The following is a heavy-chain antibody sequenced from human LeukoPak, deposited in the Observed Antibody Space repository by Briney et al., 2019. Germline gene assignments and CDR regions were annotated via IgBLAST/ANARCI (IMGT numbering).Heavy chain of an antibody. D-gene: IGHD6-13*01. CDR2: IYSGGDT. J-gene: IGHJ4*02. Sequence: GGSLRLSCAVSGFTVSNSYMNWVRQAPGKGLEWVSTIYSGGDTYYADSVKGRFVIFRDNSRNTLYLQMNSLRAEDTAVYYCARGVYIAAAQYGYWGQGTLVTVSS. V-gene: IGHV3-66*01. CDR3: ARGVYIAAAQYGY. CDR1: GFTVSNSY.